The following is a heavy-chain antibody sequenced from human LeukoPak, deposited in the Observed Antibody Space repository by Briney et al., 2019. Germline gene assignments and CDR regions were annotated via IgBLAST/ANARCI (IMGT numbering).Heavy chain of an antibody. CDR3: ARVSIAAAPYYMDV. V-gene: IGHV3-21*01. J-gene: IGHJ6*03. Sequence: GGSLRLSCAASGFTFSSYSMTWVRQAPGKGLEWVSSISSSSSYIYYADSVKGRFTISRDNAKNSLYLQMNSLRAEDTAVYYCARVSIAAAPYYMDVWGKGTTVTVSS. D-gene: IGHD6-13*01. CDR1: GFTFSSYS. CDR2: ISSSSSYI.